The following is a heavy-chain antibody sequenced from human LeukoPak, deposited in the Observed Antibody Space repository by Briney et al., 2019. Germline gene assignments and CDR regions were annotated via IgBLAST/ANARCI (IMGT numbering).Heavy chain of an antibody. V-gene: IGHV1-69-2*01. CDR1: GYTFTDYY. Sequence: ASVKVSCKVSGYTFTDYYMHWVQQAPGKGLEWMGLVDPEDGETIYAEKFQGRVTITADTSTDTAYMELSSLRSEDTAVYYCARAQPDIVVVVSANDCWGQGTLVTVSS. D-gene: IGHD2-15*01. CDR2: VDPEDGET. J-gene: IGHJ4*02. CDR3: ARAQPDIVVVVSANDC.